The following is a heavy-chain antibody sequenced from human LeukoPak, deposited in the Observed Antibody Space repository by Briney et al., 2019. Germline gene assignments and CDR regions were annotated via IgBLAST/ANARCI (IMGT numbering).Heavy chain of an antibody. CDR1: GDSVSADRAA. Sequence: SQTLSLTSDISGDSVSADRAAWNWIRQSPSRGLEWLGRTYYRSKWYNDYAPSMRGRMTIKSDTTRNQFSLHLNSVTPEDTAVYYCARDISALYLGFWGRGTLVTVSS. CDR3: ARDISALYLGF. V-gene: IGHV6-1*01. J-gene: IGHJ2*01. CDR2: TYYRSKWYN.